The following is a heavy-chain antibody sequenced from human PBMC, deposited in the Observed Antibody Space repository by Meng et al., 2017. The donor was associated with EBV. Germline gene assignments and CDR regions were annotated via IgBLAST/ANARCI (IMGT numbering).Heavy chain of an antibody. V-gene: IGHV1-69*01. CDR1: GGPFRYYA. Sequence: QVQLVPSAAGVKKPGSSVKVSCKTSGGPFRYYAISWVRQAPGQGLGWLGGFLPRLGAPNYAQKFHGRVKITADESTSTHYMDLSSLRSEDTAIYYCASESGRGYTPDYWGQGTLVTVSS. J-gene: IGHJ4*02. D-gene: IGHD3-10*01. CDR2: FLPRLGAP. CDR3: ASESGRGYTPDY.